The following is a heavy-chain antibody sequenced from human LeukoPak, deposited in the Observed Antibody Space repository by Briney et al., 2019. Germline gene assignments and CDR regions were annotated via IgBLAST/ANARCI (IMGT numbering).Heavy chain of an antibody. V-gene: IGHV3-15*01. D-gene: IGHD3-16*01. CDR1: GFAFSSAW. CDR2: VKSKTDGETT. J-gene: IGHJ4*02. CDR3: TTDWFGVTTMATFNY. Sequence: PGGSLRLSCAASGFAFSSAWMSWVRQAPGKGLEWVGRVKSKTDGETTDYIAPVKGRFTVSRDDSKNTLYLQMNSLDTEDTAVYYCTTDWFGVTTMATFNYWGQGTLVTVSS.